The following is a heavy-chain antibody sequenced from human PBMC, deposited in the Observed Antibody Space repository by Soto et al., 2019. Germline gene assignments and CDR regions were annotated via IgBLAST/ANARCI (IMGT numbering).Heavy chain of an antibody. CDR2: IGRVSSHI. CDR1: GFTFSSYS. Sequence: EVQLVESGGGLVRPGGSLRLSCAASGFTFSSYSINWVRQAPGKGLEWVSSIGRVSSHIYYADSVKGRFTVSRDNAKNSLYLQMNNLRVEDTAVYYCARDVYTGYDRYYYYYMDVWGKGTTVTVPS. CDR3: ARDVYTGYDRYYYYYMDV. J-gene: IGHJ6*03. V-gene: IGHV3-21*01. D-gene: IGHD5-12*01.